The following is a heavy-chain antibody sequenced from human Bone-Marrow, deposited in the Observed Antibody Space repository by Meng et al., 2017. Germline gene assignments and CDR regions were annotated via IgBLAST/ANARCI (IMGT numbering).Heavy chain of an antibody. V-gene: IGHV3-15*01. CDR2: MKSNVDGGTV. J-gene: IGHJ4*02. CDR3: TTDLGLLGLDY. Sequence: GESLKISCAASGFTFSNAWMTWVRQAPGKGLEWIGRMKSNVDGGTVDYAAAVKGRFFISRDDSENTFYLQMNSLKTEDTAVYYCTTDLGLLGLDYWGQGTLVTVSS. D-gene: IGHD3-16*01. CDR1: GFTFSNAW.